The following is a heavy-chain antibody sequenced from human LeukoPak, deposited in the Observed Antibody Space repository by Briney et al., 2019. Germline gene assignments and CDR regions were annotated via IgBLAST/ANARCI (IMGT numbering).Heavy chain of an antibody. Sequence: PGGSLRLSCAASGFTLSSHWMGWVRQAPGKGLEWVASIKQDGSETYYVDSVKGRFTISRDNAKNSLYLQMNSLRAEDTALYHCARATYYYGSGYGMDVWGQGTTVTVSS. V-gene: IGHV3-7*03. J-gene: IGHJ6*02. CDR2: IKQDGSET. D-gene: IGHD3-10*01. CDR1: GFTLSSHW. CDR3: ARATYYYGSGYGMDV.